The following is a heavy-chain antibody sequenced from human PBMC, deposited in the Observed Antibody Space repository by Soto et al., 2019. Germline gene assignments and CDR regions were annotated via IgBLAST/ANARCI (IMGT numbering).Heavy chain of an antibody. V-gene: IGHV4-34*01. CDR2: INHSGST. CDR1: VVSLRGYY. D-gene: IGHD6-19*01. Sequence: SETLSLTCAFYVVSLRGYYWSCIRQPPGMALEWIGEINHSGSTNYNPSLKSRVTISVDTSKNHISLKVMSVIVADTAVFFCERGGAVAGPFEYLGQGTQVNVSS. CDR3: ERGGAVAGPFEY. J-gene: IGHJ4*02.